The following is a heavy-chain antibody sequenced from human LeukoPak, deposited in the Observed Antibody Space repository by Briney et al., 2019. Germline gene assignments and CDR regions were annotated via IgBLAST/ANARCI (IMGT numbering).Heavy chain of an antibody. CDR3: ARSLEAYYYDSSGYLFDY. CDR1: GFTFRSCG. Sequence: GGSLRLSCAASGFTFRSCGMHWVRQAPGKGLEWVAVIWYDGSNKYYPDSVKGRFTISRDNSKNTLYLQMNSLRAEDTAVYYCARSLEAYYYDSSGYLFDYWGQGTLVTVSS. V-gene: IGHV3-33*01. D-gene: IGHD3-22*01. J-gene: IGHJ4*02. CDR2: IWYDGSNK.